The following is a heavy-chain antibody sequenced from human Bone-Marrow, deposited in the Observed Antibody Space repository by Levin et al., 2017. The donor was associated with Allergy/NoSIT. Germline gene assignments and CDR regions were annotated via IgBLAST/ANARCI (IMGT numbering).Heavy chain of an antibody. J-gene: IGHJ5*02. CDR1: GGSISRYY. Sequence: NASETLSLTCTVSGGSISRYYWNWIRQPPGKGLEWIGHIYNSGSAKYNPSLKSRVTILVDTSKNQFSLKLSSVTAADTAVYYCARDGSGSYFNWFDPWGRGTLVTVSS. D-gene: IGHD1-26*01. V-gene: IGHV4-59*01. CDR2: IYNSGSA. CDR3: ARDGSGSYFNWFDP.